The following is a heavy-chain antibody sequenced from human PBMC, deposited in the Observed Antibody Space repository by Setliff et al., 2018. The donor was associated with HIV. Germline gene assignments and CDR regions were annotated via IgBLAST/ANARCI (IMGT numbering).Heavy chain of an antibody. CDR2: IHTNTGDP. D-gene: IGHD1-26*01. CDR3: ATRGEQLYFYGMDV. V-gene: IGHV7-4-1*02. CDR1: GYTFTSYA. Sequence: ASVKVSCKASGYTFTSYAVNWARQAPGQGLEWVGWIHTNTGDPTYAQGFTGRFVFSFDTSVSTAYLQISGLKAEDTAVYYCATRGEQLYFYGMDVW. J-gene: IGHJ6*01.